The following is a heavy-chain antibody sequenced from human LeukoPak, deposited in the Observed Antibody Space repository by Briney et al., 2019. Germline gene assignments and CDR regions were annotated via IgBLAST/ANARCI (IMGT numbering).Heavy chain of an antibody. J-gene: IGHJ6*03. CDR2: ISSSSSTI. CDR3: ARMRTSGYSYGYYYYYYMDV. CDR1: GFTFSSYS. Sequence: GGSLRLSCAASGFTFSSYSMNWVRQAPGKGLEWVSYISSSSSTIYYADSVKGRFTISRDNAKNSLYLQMNSLRAEDTAVYYCARMRTSGYSYGYYYYYYMDVWGKGTTVTVSS. D-gene: IGHD5-18*01. V-gene: IGHV3-48*04.